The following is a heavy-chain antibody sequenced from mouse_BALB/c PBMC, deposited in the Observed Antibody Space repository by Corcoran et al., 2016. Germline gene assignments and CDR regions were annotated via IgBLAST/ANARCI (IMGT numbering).Heavy chain of an antibody. V-gene: IGHV8-12*01. J-gene: IGHJ2*01. CDR1: GFSLSTSGMG. CDR3: ARRVSDYYFDY. Sequence: QVTLKESGPGILQPSQTLSLPCSFSGFSLSTSGMGVSWIRQPSGKGLEWLAHIYWDDDKRYNPSLKSRRTISKDTSRNQVFLKITTVDTADTATYYCARRVSDYYFDYWGLGTTLTVSS. CDR2: IYWDDDK. D-gene: IGHD6-2*01.